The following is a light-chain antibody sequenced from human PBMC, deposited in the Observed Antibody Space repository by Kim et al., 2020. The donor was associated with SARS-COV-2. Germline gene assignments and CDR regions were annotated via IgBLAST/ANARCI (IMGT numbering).Light chain of an antibody. Sequence: SYELTQPPSVSVSPGQTASITCSGDKLGDKYACWYQQKPGQSPVLVIYQDSKRPSWIPEQFSGSNSGNTATLTISGTQAMDEADYYCQAWDSSTVVFGAGTQLTVL. CDR2: QDS. CDR1: KLGDKY. V-gene: IGLV3-1*01. CDR3: QAWDSSTVV. J-gene: IGLJ2*01.